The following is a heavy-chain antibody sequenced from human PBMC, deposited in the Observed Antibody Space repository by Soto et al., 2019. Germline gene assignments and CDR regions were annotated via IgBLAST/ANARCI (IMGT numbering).Heavy chain of an antibody. CDR3: ARLLDYDSFDY. CDR1: GGSISSGGYY. D-gene: IGHD3-22*01. V-gene: IGHV4-31*03. CDR2: IYYSGST. J-gene: IGHJ4*02. Sequence: VQLQESGPGLVKPSQTLSLTCTVSGGSISSGGYYWSWIRQHPRKGLEWIGYIYYSGSTYYNPSLERXXTXSXXTAKNQFSLKLSSVTAADTAVYYCARLLDYDSFDYWGQGTLVTVSS.